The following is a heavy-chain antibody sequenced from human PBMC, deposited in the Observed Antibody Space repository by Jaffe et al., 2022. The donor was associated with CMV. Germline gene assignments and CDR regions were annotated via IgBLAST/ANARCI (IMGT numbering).Heavy chain of an antibody. J-gene: IGHJ1*01. D-gene: IGHD3-22*01. CDR3: ARHSSGYYPTGAAEYFQH. CDR1: GYSFTSYW. Sequence: EVQLVQSGAEVKKPGESLRISCKGSGYSFTSYWISWVRQMPGKGLEWMGRIDPSDSYTNYSPSFQGHVTISADKSISTAYLQWSSLKASDTAMYYCARHSSGYYPTGAAEYFQHWGQGTLVTVSS. V-gene: IGHV5-10-1*03. CDR2: IDPSDSYT.